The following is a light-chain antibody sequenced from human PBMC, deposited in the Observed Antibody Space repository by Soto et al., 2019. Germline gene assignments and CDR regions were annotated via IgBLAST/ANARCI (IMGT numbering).Light chain of an antibody. CDR2: EVN. J-gene: IGLJ1*01. CDR3: SSISSSSTHYV. CDR1: STDVGGYKY. V-gene: IGLV2-14*01. Sequence: QSALTQPASVSGSPGQSITISCTGTSTDVGGYKYVSWYQQHPGTAPKLMIFEVNGRPSGVSDRFSGSKSGNTASLTLSGLQPEDEADYYCSSISSSSTHYVFGTGTKVTVL.